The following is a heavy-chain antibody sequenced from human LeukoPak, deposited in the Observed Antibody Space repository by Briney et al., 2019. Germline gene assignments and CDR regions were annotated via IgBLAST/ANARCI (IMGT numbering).Heavy chain of an antibody. CDR2: ISAYNGNT. J-gene: IGHJ4*02. CDR1: GYTFTSYG. D-gene: IGHD3-3*01. Sequence: ASVKVSCEASGYTFTSYGISWVRQAPGQGLEWMGWISAYNGNTNYAQKLQGRVTMTTDTSTSTAYMELRSLRSDDTAVYYCAREDITIFGVVIFDYWGQGPLVTVSS. V-gene: IGHV1-18*01. CDR3: AREDITIFGVVIFDY.